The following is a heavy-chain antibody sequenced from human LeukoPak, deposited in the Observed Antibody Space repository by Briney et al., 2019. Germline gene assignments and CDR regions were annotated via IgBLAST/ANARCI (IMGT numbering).Heavy chain of an antibody. CDR2: INSRGTST. J-gene: IGHJ4*02. V-gene: IGHV3-21*04. CDR1: GFIFSDFG. Sequence: GGSLRLSCVASGFIFSDFGMNWVRQVPGKGLEWVAFINSRGTSTFYAESVKGRFTISRDTAKKSLDLQMTSLRVEDTAAYYCVRGTDCSATTCYPLSAFDFRGQGTLVTVSS. D-gene: IGHD2-2*01. CDR3: VRGTDCSATTCYPLSAFDF.